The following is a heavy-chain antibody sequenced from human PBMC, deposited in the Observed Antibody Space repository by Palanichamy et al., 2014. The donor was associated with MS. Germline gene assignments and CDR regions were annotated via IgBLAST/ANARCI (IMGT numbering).Heavy chain of an antibody. Sequence: QVQLVQSGAAVKKPGSSVKVSCKASGGAFSTYTFSWVRQAPGQGLEWMGRIIPIIGRPNYAQNFQGRATITADKSTNTAYMDLNSLRSEDTAVYYCTRDHSSGYYSDSGARPLDYWGQGSLVTVSS. CDR3: TRDHSSGYYSDSGARPLDY. D-gene: IGHD3-22*01. CDR2: IIPIIGRP. J-gene: IGHJ4*02. V-gene: IGHV1-69*08. CDR1: GGAFSTYT.